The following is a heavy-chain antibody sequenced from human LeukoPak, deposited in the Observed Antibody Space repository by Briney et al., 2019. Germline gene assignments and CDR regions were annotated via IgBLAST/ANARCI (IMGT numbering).Heavy chain of an antibody. CDR2: FEGGGHT. D-gene: IGHD2-21*02. CDR3: AKGDTDCTCPGY. Sequence: PGGSLRLSCAASGFIVSSTYMSWVRQTPGKGLEWVSTFEGGGHTAYADSVKGRFTISRDVSENTIYLQMNSLRVEDTAVYYCAKGDTDCTCPGYWGQGTLVTVSS. J-gene: IGHJ4*02. V-gene: IGHV3-53*01. CDR1: GFIVSSTY.